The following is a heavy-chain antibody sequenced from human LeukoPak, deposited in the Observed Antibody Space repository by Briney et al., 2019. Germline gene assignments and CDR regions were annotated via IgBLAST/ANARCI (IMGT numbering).Heavy chain of an antibody. CDR1: ADSFSSHY. CDR3: ARDREGYCSGGSCYLFYFDY. Sequence: PSETLSLTCAVSADSFSSHYWTWIRQPPGKGLEWIGYISYIGSTNYNPSLKSRVTISIDTSKNQFSLKLTSVTAADTAVYYCARDREGYCSGGSCYLFYFDYWGQGTLVTVSS. V-gene: IGHV4-59*11. CDR2: ISYIGST. D-gene: IGHD2-15*01. J-gene: IGHJ4*02.